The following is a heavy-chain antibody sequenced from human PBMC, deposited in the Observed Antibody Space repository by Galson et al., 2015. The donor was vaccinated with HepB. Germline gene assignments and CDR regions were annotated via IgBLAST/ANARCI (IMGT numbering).Heavy chain of an antibody. D-gene: IGHD4-17*01. Sequence: SLRLSCAASGFDFDDYAMHWVRQAPGKGLEWVSGISWNSGRIGYADSVRGRFTISRDNAKNSLYLQMNSLRVEDTALYYCAKEVYDDYSNVAFYYYYGMDVWGQGTTVPVSS. V-gene: IGHV3-9*01. CDR3: AKEVYDDYSNVAFYYYYGMDV. CDR2: ISWNSGRI. J-gene: IGHJ6*02. CDR1: GFDFDDYA.